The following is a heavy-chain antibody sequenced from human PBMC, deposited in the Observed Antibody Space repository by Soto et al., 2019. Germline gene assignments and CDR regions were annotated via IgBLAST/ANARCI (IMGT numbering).Heavy chain of an antibody. J-gene: IGHJ6*02. D-gene: IGHD6-13*01. Sequence: SETLSLTCAVSGGSISSSNWWSWVRQPPGKGLEWIGEIYHSGSTNYNPSLKSRVTISVDKSKNQFSLKLSSVTAADTSVYFCARSYSSSWYYYGMDVWGQGTTVTVSS. CDR3: ARSYSSSWYYYGMDV. CDR1: GGSISSSNW. V-gene: IGHV4-4*02. CDR2: IYHSGST.